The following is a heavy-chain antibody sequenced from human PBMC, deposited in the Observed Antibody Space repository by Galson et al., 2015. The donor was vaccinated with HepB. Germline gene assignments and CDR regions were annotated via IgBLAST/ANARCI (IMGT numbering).Heavy chain of an antibody. D-gene: IGHD2-15*01. CDR1: GFTFSGSA. CDR2: IRSKANSYAT. CDR3: TRSDCSGGSCWFDP. J-gene: IGHJ5*02. Sequence: SLRLSCAASGFTFSGSAMHWVRQASGKGLEWVGRIRSKANSYATAYAASVKGRFTISRDDSKNTAYLQMNGLKTEDTAVYYCTRSDCSGGSCWFDPWGQGTLVTVSS. V-gene: IGHV3-73*01.